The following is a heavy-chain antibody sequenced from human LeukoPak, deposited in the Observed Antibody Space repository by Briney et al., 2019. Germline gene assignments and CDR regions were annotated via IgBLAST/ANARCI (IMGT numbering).Heavy chain of an antibody. D-gene: IGHD1-26*01. V-gene: IGHV4-4*07. CDR1: GDSINNFY. CDR3: AGDPFRSSFDS. CDR2: IYSSGST. Sequence: LETLSLTCTVSGDSINNFYWNWIRQPAGKAPEWIGRIYSSGSTHYNPSLKSRVTMSIDTSKSKFSLKLTSVTAADTAVYYCAGDPFRSSFDSWGQGTLVTVSS. J-gene: IGHJ4*02.